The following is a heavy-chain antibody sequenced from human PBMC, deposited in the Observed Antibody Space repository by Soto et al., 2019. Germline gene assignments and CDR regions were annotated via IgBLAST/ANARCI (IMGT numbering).Heavy chain of an antibody. CDR1: RGSISSSSYY. V-gene: IGHV4-39*02. D-gene: IGHD1-1*01. CDR3: AKVQLERPGAYYFDY. Sequence: LCRTCTVSRGSISSSSYYWGWIRQPPGKGLEWIGSIYYSGSTYYNPSLKSRVTISVDTSKNHFSLKLSSVAVADTAVYYCAKVQLERPGAYYFDYWGQGTPVTVSS. J-gene: IGHJ4*02. CDR2: IYYSGST.